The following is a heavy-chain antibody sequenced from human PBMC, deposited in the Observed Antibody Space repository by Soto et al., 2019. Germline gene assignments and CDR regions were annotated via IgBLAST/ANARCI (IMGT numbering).Heavy chain of an antibody. CDR2: IIPIFGTA. CDR3: ARILPVAGRVLVSWFDP. CDR1: GGTFSSYA. D-gene: IGHD6-19*01. J-gene: IGHJ5*02. V-gene: IGHV1-69*01. Sequence: QVQLVQSGAEVKKPGSSVKVSCKASGGTFSSYAISWVRQAPGQGLEWMGGIIPIFGTANYAQKFQGRVTITADESTSTAYMELSRLRSEDTAVYYCARILPVAGRVLVSWFDPWGQGTLVTVSS.